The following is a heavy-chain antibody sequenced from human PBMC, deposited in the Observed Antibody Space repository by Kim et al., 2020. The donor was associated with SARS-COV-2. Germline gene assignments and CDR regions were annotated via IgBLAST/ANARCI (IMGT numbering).Heavy chain of an antibody. CDR2: IRSNAYGGTT. D-gene: IGHD3-3*01. V-gene: IGHV3-49*04. J-gene: IGHJ4*02. Sequence: GGSLRLSCTASGFTFGDYTMSWVRQAPGKGLEWVGSIRSNAYGGTTEYAASVKGRFSISRDDSKIIAYLQMNSRKTEDTAVYYCTRTISAAYWGQGTLVTVSS. CDR1: GFTFGDYT. CDR3: TRTISAAY.